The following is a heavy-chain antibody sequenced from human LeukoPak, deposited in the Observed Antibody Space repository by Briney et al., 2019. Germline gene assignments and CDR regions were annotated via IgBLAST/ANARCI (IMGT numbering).Heavy chain of an antibody. D-gene: IGHD3-22*01. CDR3: AKDGYDSSGYYFDYYYYGMDV. J-gene: IGHJ6*02. Sequence: PGGSLRLSCAASGFTFSGYGMHWVRQAPGKGLEWVAVISYDGSNKYYADSVKGRFTISRDNSKNTLYLQMNSLRAEDTAVYYCAKDGYDSSGYYFDYYYYGMDVWGQGTTVTVSS. CDR1: GFTFSGYG. CDR2: ISYDGSNK. V-gene: IGHV3-30*18.